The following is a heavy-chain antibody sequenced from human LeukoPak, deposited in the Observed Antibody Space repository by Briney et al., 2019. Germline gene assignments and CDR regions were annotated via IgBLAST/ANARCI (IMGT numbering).Heavy chain of an antibody. CDR1: GYSFIDHW. V-gene: IGHV5-51*01. CDR2: VYPVDSDT. J-gene: IGHJ4*02. CDR3: TRLGYYYESSGYSDY. Sequence: GESLKISCKCSGYSFIDHWIGWVRQTPEKGPEWMGIVYPVDSDTRYSPSFQGQVTISADTSINTAYLQWSSLKASDSAIYYCTRLGYYYESSGYSDYWGQGTLVTVSS. D-gene: IGHD3-22*01.